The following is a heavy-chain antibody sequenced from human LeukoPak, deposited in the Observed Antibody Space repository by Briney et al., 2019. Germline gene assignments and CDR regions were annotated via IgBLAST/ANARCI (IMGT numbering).Heavy chain of an antibody. CDR3: ATDSPETAAFDY. V-gene: IGHV3-48*04. CDR1: GFSFSTYS. J-gene: IGHJ4*02. Sequence: GGSLRLSCAASGFSFSTYSMNWVRQAPGKGLEWVSYIVGSSSTKYYADSVKGRFTVSRDNAKNSLYLQMDSLRAEDTAVYYCATDSPETAAFDYWGQGTLVTVSS. CDR2: IVGSSSTK. D-gene: IGHD1-1*01.